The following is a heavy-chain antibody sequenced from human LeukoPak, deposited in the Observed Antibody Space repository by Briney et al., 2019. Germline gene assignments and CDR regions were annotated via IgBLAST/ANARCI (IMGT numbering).Heavy chain of an antibody. CDR3: AILTAWVSY. D-gene: IGHD7-27*01. CDR1: GGSFSGYY. V-gene: IGHV4-34*01. J-gene: IGHJ4*02. Sequence: SETLSLTCAVYGGSFSGYYWSWIRQPSGKGLGWIGEINHSGSTNYNPSLKSRVTISVDTSNNQFSLKLNSVPAADTAVYYCAILTAWVSYWGQGTLVTVSS. CDR2: INHSGST.